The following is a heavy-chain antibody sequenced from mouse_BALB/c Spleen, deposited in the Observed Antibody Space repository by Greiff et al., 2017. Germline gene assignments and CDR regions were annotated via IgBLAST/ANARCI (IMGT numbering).Heavy chain of an antibody. CDR2: ISSGGGNT. J-gene: IGHJ4*01. CDR3: ASGNYAMDY. CDR1: GFTFSSYT. V-gene: IGHV5-9*03. Sequence: EVQRVESGGGLVKPGGSLKLSCAASGFTFSSYTMSWVRQTPEKRLEWVATISSGGGNTYYPDSVKGRFTISRDNAKNNLYLQMSSLRSEDTALYYCASGNYAMDYWGQGTSVTVSS. D-gene: IGHD1-1*02.